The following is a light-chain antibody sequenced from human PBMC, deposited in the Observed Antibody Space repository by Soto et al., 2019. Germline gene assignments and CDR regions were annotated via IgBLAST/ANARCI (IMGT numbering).Light chain of an antibody. V-gene: IGKV1-5*01. Sequence: DIQMTQPPSSLSASVGDSVILKCRASQSMRKYLNWYQHKPGKAPNVLIFYASNLASGGPSRFSGSGSGTELTLTISSLQPDDFATYYCQQYHSFSTRSFGGGTNVEIK. J-gene: IGKJ4*01. CDR1: QSMRKY. CDR3: QQYHSFSTRS. CDR2: YAS.